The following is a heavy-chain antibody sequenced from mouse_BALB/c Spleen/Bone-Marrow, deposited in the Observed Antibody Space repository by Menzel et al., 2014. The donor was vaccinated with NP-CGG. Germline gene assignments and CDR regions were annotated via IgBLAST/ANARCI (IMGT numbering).Heavy chain of an antibody. CDR1: RFTFSNYA. CDR3: ARQENWALDY. CDR2: ISSGGSYT. V-gene: IGHV5-9-1*01. Sequence: EVMLVESGGGLVKPGGSLKLSCAVSRFTFSNYAMSWVRQTPEKRLERVATISSGGSYTYYPDSVKGRFTISRDNAQNTLYLQMSSLRSEDTAMYFCARQENWALDYWGQGTTLTVSS. D-gene: IGHD4-1*01. J-gene: IGHJ2*01.